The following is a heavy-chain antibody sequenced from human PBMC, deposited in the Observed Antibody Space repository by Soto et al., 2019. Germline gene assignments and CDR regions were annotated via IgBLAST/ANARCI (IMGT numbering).Heavy chain of an antibody. CDR3: ARDLSIAAAGSENYYYYYGMDV. D-gene: IGHD6-13*01. J-gene: IGHJ6*02. Sequence: ASVKVSCQASGYTFTSYYMHWVRQAPGQGLEWMGIINPSGGSTSYAQKFQGKVTMAKDTSTSTVYMELSSLRSEDTAVYYCARDLSIAAAGSENYYYYYGMDVWGQGTTVTVSS. CDR2: INPSGGST. V-gene: IGHV1-46*01. CDR1: GYTFTSYY.